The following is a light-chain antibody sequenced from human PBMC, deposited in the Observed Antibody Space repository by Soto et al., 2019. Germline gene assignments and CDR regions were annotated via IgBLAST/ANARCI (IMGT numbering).Light chain of an antibody. V-gene: IGKV3-15*01. CDR2: GAS. J-gene: IGKJ3*01. CDR1: QSVGSH. Sequence: EIVMTQSPATLSVSPGERATLSCRASQSVGSHLAWYQQRPGQAPSLLIYGASYRATGIPARFSGSGSGTDFTLTISSLQSEDFAVYYCQQYDNWPPFTFGPGTKVDIK. CDR3: QQYDNWPPFT.